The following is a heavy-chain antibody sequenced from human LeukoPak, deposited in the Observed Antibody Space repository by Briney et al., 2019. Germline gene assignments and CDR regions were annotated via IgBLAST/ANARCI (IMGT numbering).Heavy chain of an antibody. D-gene: IGHD6-19*01. CDR3: VRESSGSSDY. CDR1: GYTFTSYG. Sequence: GASVKVSCKASGYTFTSYGISWVRQAPGQGLEWMGWINTYNGKTNYAQKLQGRVTMTTDTSTSTAYMELRSLRSDDTAVYYCVRESSGSSDYWGQGTLVTVSA. V-gene: IGHV1-18*01. CDR2: INTYNGKT. J-gene: IGHJ4*02.